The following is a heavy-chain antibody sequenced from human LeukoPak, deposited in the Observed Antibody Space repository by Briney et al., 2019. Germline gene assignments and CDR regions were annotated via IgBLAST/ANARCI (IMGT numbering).Heavy chain of an antibody. D-gene: IGHD2-15*01. Sequence: SVKVSCKASGGTFSSFAISWVRQAPGQGLEWMGGIIPIFDTASYAQKFQGRVTITADESTSTAYMELSSLRSEDTAMYYCARQDCSGGSCFSSPFDYWGQGTLVTVSS. CDR3: ARQDCSGGSCFSSPFDY. J-gene: IGHJ4*02. CDR1: GGTFSSFA. V-gene: IGHV1-69*13. CDR2: IIPIFDTA.